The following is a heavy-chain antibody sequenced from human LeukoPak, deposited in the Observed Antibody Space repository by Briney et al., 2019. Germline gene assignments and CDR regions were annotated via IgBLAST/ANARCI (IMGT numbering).Heavy chain of an antibody. CDR2: IKAKIHGETI. V-gene: IGHV3-15*01. CDR1: GITLSDFW. CDR3: TRRSTI. D-gene: IGHD5-24*01. Sequence: KPGGSLSLSCAASGITLSDFWFSWVRQAPGKGLEWVARIKAKIHGETIDYAAPVRGRFIISRDDSRNTVYLQMNSLKFEDTAMYYCTRRSTIWGRGTRVTVSS. J-gene: IGHJ4*02.